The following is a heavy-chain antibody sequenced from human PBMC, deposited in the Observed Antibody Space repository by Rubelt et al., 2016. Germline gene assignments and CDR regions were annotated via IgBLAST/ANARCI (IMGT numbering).Heavy chain of an antibody. V-gene: IGHV3-30*03. J-gene: IGHJ4*02. D-gene: IGHD2-21*02. CDR3: ARGGGDCLCFDF. CDR1: GFTFTGAW. CDR2: ISYHGRDK. Sequence: VQLVQSGGGLAKPGGSLRLSCVGSGFTFTGAWMMWVRQAPGKGLEWVAVISYHGRDKSYADSVKGRFTISRDNSKNTLYLEMNSLRPDDTAVYFCARGGGDCLCFDFCGQGTRVSVSS.